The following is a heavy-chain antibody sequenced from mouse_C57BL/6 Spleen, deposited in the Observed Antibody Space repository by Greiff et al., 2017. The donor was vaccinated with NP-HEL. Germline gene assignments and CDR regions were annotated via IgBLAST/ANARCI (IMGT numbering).Heavy chain of an antibody. J-gene: IGHJ2*01. D-gene: IGHD1-1*01. CDR1: GYTFTSYW. CDR2: IDPSDSYT. CDR3: ARSHYYGSSGYFDY. V-gene: IGHV1-69*01. Sequence: QVQLQQPGAELVMPGASVKLSCKASGYTFTSYWMHWVKQRPGQGLEWIGEIDPSDSYTNYNQKFKGKSTLTVDKSSSTAYMQLSSLTSEDSAVYYCARSHYYGSSGYFDYWGQGTTLTVSS.